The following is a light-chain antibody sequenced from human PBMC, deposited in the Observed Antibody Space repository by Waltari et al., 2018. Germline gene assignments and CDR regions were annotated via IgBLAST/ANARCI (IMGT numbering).Light chain of an antibody. J-gene: IGKJ4*01. CDR1: EDVSIY. V-gene: IGKV3-11*01. Sequence: ETVLTQSPATLSLSPGERATLSCRASEDVSIYLAWYQQKPGQAPRLLIYDASNRATGIPARFIGSGSGTDFTLTISSLEPEDFALYYCQQRRNWPPLTFGGGTKVE. CDR3: QQRRNWPPLT. CDR2: DAS.